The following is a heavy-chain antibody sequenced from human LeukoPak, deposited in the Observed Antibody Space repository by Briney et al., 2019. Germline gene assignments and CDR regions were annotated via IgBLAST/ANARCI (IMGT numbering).Heavy chain of an antibody. CDR2: ISSSGSTI. Sequence: GGSLRLSCVASGFSFSDYYMSWIRQAPGKGLQWVSFISSSGSTIYYADSVKGRFTISRDNAKNSLYLQMSSLRSEDTAVYYCARDQGYDSSGYYLRAFDIWGQGTMVTVSS. CDR3: ARDQGYDSSGYYLRAFDI. J-gene: IGHJ3*02. V-gene: IGHV3-11*01. D-gene: IGHD3-22*01. CDR1: GFSFSDYY.